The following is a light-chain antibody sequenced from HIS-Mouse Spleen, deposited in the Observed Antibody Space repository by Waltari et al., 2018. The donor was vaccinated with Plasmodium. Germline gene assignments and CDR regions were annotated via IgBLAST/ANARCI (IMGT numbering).Light chain of an antibody. CDR1: QSVSSN. Sequence: EIVITQSPAPLSVSPGDRATLSGRASQSVSSNLAWYQQKPGQAPRLLIYGASTRATGIPARFSGSGSGTEFTLTISSLQSEDFAVYYCQQYNNWSFTFGPGTKVDIK. CDR2: GAS. J-gene: IGKJ3*01. CDR3: QQYNNWSFT. V-gene: IGKV3-15*01.